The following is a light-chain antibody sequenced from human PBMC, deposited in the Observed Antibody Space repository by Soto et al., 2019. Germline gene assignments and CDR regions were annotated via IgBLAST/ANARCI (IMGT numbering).Light chain of an antibody. CDR3: QQYYSPCT. CDR1: QSVLYSSNNKNY. V-gene: IGKV4-1*01. CDR2: WAS. J-gene: IGKJ1*01. Sequence: DIVMTQSPDSLAVSLGERATINCKSSQSVLYSSNNKNYLAWYQQKPGQPPKLLIYWASTRESGVPDRFSGSGSGTDFTLTTSSLQAEDVEVYYCQQYYSPCTFGQGTKLEIK.